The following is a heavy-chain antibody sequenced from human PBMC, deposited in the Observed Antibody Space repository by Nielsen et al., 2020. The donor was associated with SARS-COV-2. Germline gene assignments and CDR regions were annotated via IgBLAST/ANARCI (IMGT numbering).Heavy chain of an antibody. V-gene: IGHV3-74*01. D-gene: IGHD4-23*01. CDR1: AFTFSTYW. CDR2: INSDGSST. J-gene: IGHJ4*02. Sequence: GGSLSLSCAASAFTFSTYWMHWVRQAPGKGLVWVSRINSDGSSTSYADSVKGRFTISRDNSNNPLYLQMNSLRAEDTAVYYCARVGDYGAKDWGQGTLVTVSS. CDR3: ARVGDYGAKD.